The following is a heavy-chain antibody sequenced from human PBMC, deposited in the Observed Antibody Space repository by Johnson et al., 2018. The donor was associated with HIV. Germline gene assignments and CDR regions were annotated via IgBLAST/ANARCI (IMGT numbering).Heavy chain of an antibody. D-gene: IGHD5-18*01. V-gene: IGHV3-30*18. J-gene: IGHJ3*01. Sequence: VQLVESGGGLVQPGGSLRLSCAASGFTVSGNYMSWVRQAPGKGLEWVAVISYDGSNKYYADSVKGRFTISRDNSENTLFLQMNSLRDEDTAVYYCAKERTAMVTPFDAWGQGTRVTVS. CDR2: ISYDGSNK. CDR1: GFTVSGNY. CDR3: AKERTAMVTPFDA.